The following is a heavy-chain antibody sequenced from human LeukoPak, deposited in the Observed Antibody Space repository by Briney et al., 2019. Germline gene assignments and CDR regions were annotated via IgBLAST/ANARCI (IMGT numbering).Heavy chain of an antibody. CDR1: GYTLSDLS. CDR2: FDPEDGET. Sequence: ASVKVSCKVSGYTLSDLSMHWVRQAPGKGLEWMGGFDPEDGETIYAQTFQDGVTMTEDTSTDTAYMELSSLRSEDTAVYYCAADTSRIPGIAVDGFDIWGQGTLVTVSS. J-gene: IGHJ3*02. V-gene: IGHV1-24*01. CDR3: AADTSRIPGIAVDGFDI. D-gene: IGHD6-13*01.